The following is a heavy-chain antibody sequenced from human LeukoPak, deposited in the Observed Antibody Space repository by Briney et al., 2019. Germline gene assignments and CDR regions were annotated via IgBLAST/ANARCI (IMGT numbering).Heavy chain of an antibody. D-gene: IGHD3-22*01. Sequence: ASVTLSFKASGYTFTIYDINWMRQATGQGLEWMGWMKPNGGNTGYSQKFQGRVTMTRNTSISTAYMELSSLRSEDTAVYYCARFYYDSTPSAFDIWGQGTIVTVSS. J-gene: IGHJ3*02. CDR2: MKPNGGNT. CDR1: GYTFTIYD. V-gene: IGHV1-8*01. CDR3: ARFYYDSTPSAFDI.